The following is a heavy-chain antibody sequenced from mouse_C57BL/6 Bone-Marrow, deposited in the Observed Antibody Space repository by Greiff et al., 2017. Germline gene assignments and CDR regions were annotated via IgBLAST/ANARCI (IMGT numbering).Heavy chain of an antibody. Sequence: VQLQQSGAELMKPGASVKLSCKATGYTFTGYWIEWVKQRPGHGLEWIGEILPGSGSTNYNEKFKGKATFTADTSSNTAYMQLGSLTTEDSAIYYCARTNYYGSSYPHWYFDVWGTGTTVTVSS. CDR2: ILPGSGST. J-gene: IGHJ1*03. CDR3: ARTNYYGSSYPHWYFDV. D-gene: IGHD1-1*01. V-gene: IGHV1-9*01. CDR1: GYTFTGYW.